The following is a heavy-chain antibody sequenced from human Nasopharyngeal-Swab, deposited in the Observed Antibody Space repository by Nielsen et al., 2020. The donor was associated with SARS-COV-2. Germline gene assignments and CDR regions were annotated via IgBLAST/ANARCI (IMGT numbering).Heavy chain of an antibody. CDR2: IRYDGSNK. CDR1: GFTFGSYG. V-gene: IGHV3-30*02. CDR3: AKKTQSRFLGYMDV. D-gene: IGHD3-3*01. J-gene: IGHJ6*03. Sequence: GGSLRLSCAASGFTFGSYGMHWVRQAPGKGLEWVAFIRYDGSNKYYADSVKGRFTISRDNSKNTLYLQMNSLRAEDTAVYYCAKKTQSRFLGYMDVWGKGTTVTVSS.